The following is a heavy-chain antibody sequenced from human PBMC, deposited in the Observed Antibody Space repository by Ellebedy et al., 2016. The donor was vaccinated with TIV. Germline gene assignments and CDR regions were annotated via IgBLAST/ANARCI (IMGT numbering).Heavy chain of an antibody. D-gene: IGHD3-22*01. CDR2: IIPLFGIP. CDR1: ADTFITYA. V-gene: IGHV1-69*13. CDR3: ARGSPHSKDYDTSGYPYFFDF. J-gene: IGHJ4*02. Sequence: ASVKVSXXVSADTFITYAINWVRQPPRQELEWMGGIIPLFGIPNDAQKFQGRVTITADESTSTAFMELSRLRSDDTAVYYCARGSPHSKDYDTSGYPYFFDFWGQGTLVTVSS.